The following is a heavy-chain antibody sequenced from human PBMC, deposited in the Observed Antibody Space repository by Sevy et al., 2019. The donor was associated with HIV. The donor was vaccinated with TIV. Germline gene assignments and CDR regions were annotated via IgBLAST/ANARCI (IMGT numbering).Heavy chain of an antibody. Sequence: GGSLRLSCAASGFSFSSYGMHWVRQAPGKGLEWMSYIQYDGSNKDYADSVKGRFTIARDNSKNTLYLKLNSLRVEDASGFASVKEGGDEGGDHWGQGTLVTVSS. J-gene: IGHJ4*02. CDR2: IQYDGSNK. D-gene: IGHD2-21*01. CDR3: VKEGGDEGGDH. CDR1: GFSFSSYG. V-gene: IGHV3-30*02.